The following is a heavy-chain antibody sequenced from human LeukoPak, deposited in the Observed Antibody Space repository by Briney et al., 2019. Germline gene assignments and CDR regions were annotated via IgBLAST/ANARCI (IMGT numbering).Heavy chain of an antibody. Sequence: PPETLSLTCTVSGGSISSYYWSWIRQPPGKGLEWIGYIFYSGSTNYNPSLKSRVTISVDTSKNQFSLKLSSVTAADTAVYYCARVFSYPLRAPFDPWGQGTLVTVS. V-gene: IGHV4-59*01. CDR1: GGSISSYY. D-gene: IGHD3-3*01. J-gene: IGHJ5*02. CDR3: ARVFSYPLRAPFDP. CDR2: IFYSGST.